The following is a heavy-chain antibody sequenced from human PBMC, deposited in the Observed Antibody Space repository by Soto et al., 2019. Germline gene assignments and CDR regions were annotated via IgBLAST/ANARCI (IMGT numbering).Heavy chain of an antibody. Sequence: ASVKVSCKASGYTFTSYDINWVRQATGQGLEWMGWMNPNSGNTGYAQKFQGRVTMTRNTSISTAYMELSSLRSEDTAVYYCARLTQAYYYMDVWGKGTTVTVSS. CDR1: GYTFTSYD. D-gene: IGHD7-27*01. V-gene: IGHV1-8*01. CDR2: MNPNSGNT. CDR3: ARLTQAYYYMDV. J-gene: IGHJ6*03.